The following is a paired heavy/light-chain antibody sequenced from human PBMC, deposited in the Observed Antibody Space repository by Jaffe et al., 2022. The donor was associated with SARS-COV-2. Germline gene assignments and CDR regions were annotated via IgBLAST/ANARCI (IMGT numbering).Heavy chain of an antibody. CDR2: ISYDGSNK. CDR1: GFTFSSYG. Sequence: QVQLVESGGGVVQPGRSLRLSCAASGFTFSSYGMHWVRQAPGKGLEWVAVISYDGSNKYYADSVKGRFTISRDNSKNTLYLQMNSLRAEDTAVYYCAKAPGSGSYADWFLFDYWGQGTLVTVSS. J-gene: IGHJ4*02. V-gene: IGHV3-30*18. D-gene: IGHD1-26*01. CDR3: AKAPGSGSYADWFLFDY.
Light chain of an antibody. Sequence: EIVLTQSPGTLSLSPGERATLSCRASQSVSSSYLAWYQQKPGQAPRLLIYGASSRATGIPDRFSGSGSGTDFTLTISRLEPEDFAVYYCQQYGSSPPVTFGQGTKLEIK. J-gene: IGKJ2*01. CDR3: QQYGSSPPVT. V-gene: IGKV3-20*01. CDR2: GAS. CDR1: QSVSSSY.